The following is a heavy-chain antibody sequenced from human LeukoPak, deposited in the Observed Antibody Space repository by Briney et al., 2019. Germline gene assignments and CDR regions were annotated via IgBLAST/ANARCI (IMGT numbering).Heavy chain of an antibody. CDR2: ISSGSTII. Sequence: GGSLRLSCAASGFTFSTYNMNWVRQAPGKGLEWVSFISSGSTIIYYADSVKGRFTVSRDNAENSLYLQMNSLRVEDTAVYYCARNPAGIGDYWGQGTLVTVSS. CDR1: GFTFSTYN. CDR3: ARNPAGIGDY. J-gene: IGHJ4*02. V-gene: IGHV3-48*01. D-gene: IGHD1-26*01.